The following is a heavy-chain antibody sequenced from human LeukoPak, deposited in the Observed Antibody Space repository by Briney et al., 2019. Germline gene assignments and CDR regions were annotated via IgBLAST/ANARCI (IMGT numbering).Heavy chain of an antibody. CDR3: ASDHQSVPQIRGYMDV. Sequence: GGSLRLSCAASGFTFSSYSMNWVRQAPGKGLEWLSSISSRSKYIYYPDSVKGRFTVSRDNAKNSLYLQMNSLRVEDTAVYYCASDHQSVPQIRGYMDVWGKGTSVTVSS. J-gene: IGHJ6*03. V-gene: IGHV3-21*01. CDR2: ISSRSKYI. D-gene: IGHD1-14*01. CDR1: GFTFSSYS.